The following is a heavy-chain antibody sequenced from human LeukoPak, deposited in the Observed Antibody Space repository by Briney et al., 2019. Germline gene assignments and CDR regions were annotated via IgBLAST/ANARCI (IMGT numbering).Heavy chain of an antibody. J-gene: IGHJ4*02. V-gene: IGHV3-23*01. Sequence: GGSLRRSCAASGFTFSSYAMSWVRRAPGKGLEWVSAISGSGGSTYYADSVKGRFTISRDNSKNTLYLQMNSLRAEDTAVYYCAKETGIAVAGTGPPDYWGQGTLVTVSS. D-gene: IGHD6-19*01. CDR2: ISGSGGST. CDR1: GFTFSSYA. CDR3: AKETGIAVAGTGPPDY.